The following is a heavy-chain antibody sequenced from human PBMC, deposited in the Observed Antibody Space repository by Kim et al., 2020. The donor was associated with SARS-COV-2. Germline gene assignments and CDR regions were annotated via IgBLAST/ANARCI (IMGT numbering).Heavy chain of an antibody. D-gene: IGHD3-16*02. J-gene: IGHJ4*02. Sequence: ASVKVSCKASGYTFTSYATHWVRQAPGQRLEWMGWINAGNGNTKYSQKFQGRVTITRDTSASTAYMELSSLRSEDTAVYYCASWGGSYRSFDYWGQGTLVTVSS. V-gene: IGHV1-3*01. CDR1: GYTFTSYA. CDR3: ASWGGSYRSFDY. CDR2: INAGNGNT.